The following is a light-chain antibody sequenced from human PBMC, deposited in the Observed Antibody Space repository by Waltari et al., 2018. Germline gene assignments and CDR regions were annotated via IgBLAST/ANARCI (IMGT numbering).Light chain of an antibody. CDR2: KAS. V-gene: IGKV1-5*03. CDR3: QQYNSYCT. CDR1: QSISSW. Sequence: DIQMTQSPSTLSASVGDRVTITCRASQSISSWLAWYQQKPGKAPKLLIYKASSLESGVPSRFRGRGSGTEFTLTISSLQPDDFATYYCQQYNSYCTFGQGTKLEIK. J-gene: IGKJ2*02.